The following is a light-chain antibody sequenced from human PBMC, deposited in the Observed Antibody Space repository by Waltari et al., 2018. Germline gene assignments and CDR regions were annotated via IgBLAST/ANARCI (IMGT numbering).Light chain of an antibody. CDR1: SSDVGNYHR. Sequence: QSALTQPASVSGSPGQSITLSCTGTSSDVGNYHRVSWYQKNPGKAPQLIIYEINMRPSGISNRFTGSKSGNTASLTISWLQAEGEADYYCCSYVTGGTLVFGGGTRLTVL. CDR3: CSYVTGGTLV. CDR2: EIN. J-gene: IGLJ2*01. V-gene: IGLV2-23*02.